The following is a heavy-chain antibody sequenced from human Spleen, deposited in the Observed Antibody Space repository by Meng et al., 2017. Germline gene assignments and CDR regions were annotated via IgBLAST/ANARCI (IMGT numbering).Heavy chain of an antibody. Sequence: GESLKISCAASGFTFSSYEMNWVRQAPGTGLEWVSYISSSGSTIYYADSVKGRFTISRDNAKNSLYLQMNSLRAEDTAVYYCAREWGSSGWYGLDYWGQGTLVTVSS. V-gene: IGHV3-48*03. D-gene: IGHD6-19*01. CDR1: GFTFSSYE. J-gene: IGHJ4*02. CDR2: ISSSGSTI. CDR3: AREWGSSGWYGLDY.